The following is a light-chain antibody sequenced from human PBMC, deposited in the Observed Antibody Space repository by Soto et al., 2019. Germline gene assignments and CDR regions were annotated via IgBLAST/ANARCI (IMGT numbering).Light chain of an antibody. CDR1: QSVSSSY. CDR3: QQYGSSVT. Sequence: EIVLTHSPGTLSLSPGERASLACRASQSVSSSYLAWYQQKPGQAPRLLIYGASSRATGIPDRFSGSGSGTDFTLTISRLEPEDFAVYYCQQYGSSVTFGQGTRLEI. V-gene: IGKV3-20*01. J-gene: IGKJ5*01. CDR2: GAS.